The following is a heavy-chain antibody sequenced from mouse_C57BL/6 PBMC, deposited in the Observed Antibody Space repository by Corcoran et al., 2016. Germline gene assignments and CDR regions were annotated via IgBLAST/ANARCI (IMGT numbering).Heavy chain of an antibody. D-gene: IGHD2-3*01. CDR3: ARAEVTTLPWAY. Sequence: QIQLVQSRTELKKPGETVKIACKASGYTFTTYGMSCVKQDPGKGLKWMGWINSYSGVTKYADDFKGRFAFSLETSASTAYLQINNLKNEDTATYFCARAEVTTLPWAYWGQGTLVTVSA. CDR1: GYTFTTYG. CDR2: INSYSGVT. V-gene: IGHV9-3*01. J-gene: IGHJ3*01.